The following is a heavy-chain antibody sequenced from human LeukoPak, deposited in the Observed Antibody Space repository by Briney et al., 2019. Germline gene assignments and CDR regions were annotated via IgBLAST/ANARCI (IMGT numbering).Heavy chain of an antibody. CDR3: ARDSSWFGELFDY. V-gene: IGHV3-74*01. CDR1: GFTFEDYA. Sequence: PGRSLRLSCVAFGFTFEDYAIHWVRQAPGKGLVWVSRINSDGSSTNYADSVKGRFTISRDNAKNTLYLQMNSLRAEDTAVYYCARDSSWFGELFDYWGQGTLVTVSS. J-gene: IGHJ4*02. D-gene: IGHD3-10*01. CDR2: INSDGSST.